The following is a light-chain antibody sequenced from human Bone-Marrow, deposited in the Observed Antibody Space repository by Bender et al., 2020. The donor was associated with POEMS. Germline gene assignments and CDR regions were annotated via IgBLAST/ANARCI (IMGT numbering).Light chain of an antibody. V-gene: IGLV2-8*01. CDR3: SSFAGSNIFVV. CDR1: SSDVGAYNY. J-gene: IGLJ2*01. Sequence: QSALTQPPSASGSPGQSVTIACTGTSSDVGAYNYVSWYQQHPGKGPKLMIYEVNKRPSGISHRFSGSKSGNTASLTVSGLQADDEADYYCSSFAGSNIFVVFGGGTKLTVL. CDR2: EVN.